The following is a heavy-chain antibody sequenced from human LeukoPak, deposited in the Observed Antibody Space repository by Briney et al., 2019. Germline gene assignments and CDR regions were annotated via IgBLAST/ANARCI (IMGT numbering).Heavy chain of an antibody. CDR3: ARDPTNTSGRYAYFDY. J-gene: IGHJ4*02. D-gene: IGHD6-19*01. V-gene: IGHV1-18*01. Sequence: ASVKVSCKASGYTFNHHGISWVRQAPGQGLEWMGWISCFNGDTHYAQKFQGRVTMTTDTSTATAYVELRSLRSDDTALYYCARDPTNTSGRYAYFDYWGQVTLVTVSS. CDR2: ISCFNGDT. CDR1: GYTFNHHG.